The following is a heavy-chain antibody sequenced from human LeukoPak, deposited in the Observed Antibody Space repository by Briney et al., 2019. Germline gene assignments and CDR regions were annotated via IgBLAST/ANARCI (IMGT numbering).Heavy chain of an antibody. CDR3: ARDRYYDSGSYYN. D-gene: IGHD3-10*01. CDR2: IYYSGST. J-gene: IGHJ4*02. Sequence: SETLSLTCTVSGGSISSYYWSWIRQPPGKGLEWIGYIYYSGSTKYNPSLKSRVTISVDTSKNQFSLKLSSVTAADTAVYYCARDRYYDSGSYYNWGQGTLVTVSS. CDR1: GGSISSYY. V-gene: IGHV4-59*01.